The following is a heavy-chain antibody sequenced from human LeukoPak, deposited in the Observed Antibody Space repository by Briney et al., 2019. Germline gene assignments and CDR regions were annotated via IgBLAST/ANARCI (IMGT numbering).Heavy chain of an antibody. Sequence: GESLKISCKGSGYSFTSYWIGWVRQMPGKGLEWMGIIYPGDSDTRYSPSFQGQVTISADKSISTAYLQWSSLKASDTAMYYCARQYSYGYGEPAFDIWGQGTMVTVSS. V-gene: IGHV5-51*01. J-gene: IGHJ3*02. CDR2: IYPGDSDT. D-gene: IGHD5-18*01. CDR1: GYSFTSYW. CDR3: ARQYSYGYGEPAFDI.